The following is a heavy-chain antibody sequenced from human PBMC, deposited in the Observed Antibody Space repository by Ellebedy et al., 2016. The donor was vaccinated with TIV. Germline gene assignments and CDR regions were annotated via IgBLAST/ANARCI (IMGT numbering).Heavy chain of an antibody. D-gene: IGHD2-15*01. J-gene: IGHJ4*02. CDR3: GRGRGYASTGRVYYFDY. CDR1: GGTFRSYS. CDR2: IIPILDIT. V-gene: IGHV1-69*04. Sequence: AASVKVSCKASGGTFRSYSINWVRQAPGQGLEWMGRIIPILDITNYAQNFQGRVTITADKSTSTAYMELSSLRSEDTAVYYCGRGRGYASTGRVYYFDYWGQGSLVTVSS.